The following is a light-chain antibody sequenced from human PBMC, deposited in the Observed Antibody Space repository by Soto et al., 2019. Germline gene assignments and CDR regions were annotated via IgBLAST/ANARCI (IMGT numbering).Light chain of an antibody. V-gene: IGKV3-20*01. J-gene: IGKJ5*01. CDR2: GAS. CDR1: QSVSSY. Sequence: IVLTPSPATLFLSPGQRAPLSFRASQSVSSYLAWYQQKPGQAPRLLISGASRRATGIPDRFSGAGSGTDFTLTISRLEPEDFALYYCQQHDILPITFGQGTRLEIK. CDR3: QQHDILPIT.